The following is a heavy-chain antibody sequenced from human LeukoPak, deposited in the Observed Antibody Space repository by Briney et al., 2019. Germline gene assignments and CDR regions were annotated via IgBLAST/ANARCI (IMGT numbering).Heavy chain of an antibody. J-gene: IGHJ4*02. CDR2: IYYSGST. V-gene: IGHV4-59*01. Sequence: SETLSLTCTVSGGPISSYYWRWIRQPPGKGLEWIGYIYYSGSTNYNPSLKSRVTISVDTSKIQFSLKLSSVTAADTAVYYCARVRVAVAGIDYWGQGTLVTVSS. D-gene: IGHD6-19*01. CDR1: GGPISSYY. CDR3: ARVRVAVAGIDY.